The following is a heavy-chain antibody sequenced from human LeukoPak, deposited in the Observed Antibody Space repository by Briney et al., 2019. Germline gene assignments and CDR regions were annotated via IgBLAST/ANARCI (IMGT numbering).Heavy chain of an antibody. CDR1: GFAFDDFA. V-gene: IGHV3-49*04. CDR3: SRNGLVDFDY. CDR2: IRQRAYGGAA. J-gene: IGHJ4*02. Sequence: GGSLRLSCTTSGFAFDDFAMSWVRPPAGEGVEWVGFIRQRAYGGAAEYAASVKGRFIISRDDSKGIAYLQMNSLMTEDTAVYYCSRNGLVDFDYWGQGSRVIVSP.